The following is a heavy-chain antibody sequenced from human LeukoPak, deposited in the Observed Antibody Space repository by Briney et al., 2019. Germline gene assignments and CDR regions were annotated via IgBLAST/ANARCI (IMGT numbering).Heavy chain of an antibody. Sequence: ETLSLTCTVSGGSISSSSYYWGWIRQPPGKGLEWIGSIYYSGSTYYNPSLKSRVTLSVDKSKNQFSLRLNSVTAADTAMYYCARSHDHLWGNYPDYWGQGTLVTVSS. CDR1: GGSISSSSYY. V-gene: IGHV4-39*07. CDR3: ARSHDHLWGNYPDY. J-gene: IGHJ4*02. CDR2: IYYSGST. D-gene: IGHD3-16*02.